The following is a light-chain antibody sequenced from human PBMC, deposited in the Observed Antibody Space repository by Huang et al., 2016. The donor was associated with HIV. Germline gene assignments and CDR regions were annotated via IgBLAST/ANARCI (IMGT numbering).Light chain of an antibody. CDR3: QHYAASPPGVT. Sequence: EIVLTQSPGTLSSSPGERATLSCGASQNVSSSYLAWYQQKPGQAPRLLIYGASSRATGIPDRFSGSGSGTDFTLSISRLKPEDFAVYYCQHYAASPPGVTFGPGTKVDTK. V-gene: IGKV3-20*01. J-gene: IGKJ3*01. CDR2: GAS. CDR1: QNVSSSY.